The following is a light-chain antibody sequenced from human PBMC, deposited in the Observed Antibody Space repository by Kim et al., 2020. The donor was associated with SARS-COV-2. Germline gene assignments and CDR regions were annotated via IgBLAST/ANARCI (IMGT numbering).Light chain of an antibody. CDR1: QTITTW. CDR2: EVS. Sequence: ASVGDRVTITYRASQTITTWLAWYQQKPGKAPNLLIYEVSTLEDGVPSRFSGGGSGTEFTLTITSLQPDDFATYYCQQYHTFPWTFGQGTKVDIK. J-gene: IGKJ1*01. V-gene: IGKV1-5*01. CDR3: QQYHTFPWT.